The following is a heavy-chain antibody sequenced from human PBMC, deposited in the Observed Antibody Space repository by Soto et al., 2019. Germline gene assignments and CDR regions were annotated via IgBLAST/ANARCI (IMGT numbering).Heavy chain of an antibody. J-gene: IGHJ4*02. D-gene: IGHD4-17*01. CDR3: ARTTAVPNTLRSRYFFDY. Sequence: ETLSLTCTVSGCSISSYYWTWIRQPPGKGLEWIGYVYYSGTTNYNPSLKSRVTISVDLSKNRFSLRLSSVTTADTALYYCARTTAVPNTLRSRYFFDYWGQGTLVTVSS. V-gene: IGHV4-59*01. CDR1: GCSISSYY. CDR2: VYYSGTT.